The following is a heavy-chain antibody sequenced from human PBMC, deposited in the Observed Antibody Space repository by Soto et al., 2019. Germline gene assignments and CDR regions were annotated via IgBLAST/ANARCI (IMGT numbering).Heavy chain of an antibody. CDR1: GYTFSSYG. D-gene: IGHD3-10*01. CDR2: MSAFTGKA. V-gene: IGHV1-18*04. J-gene: IGHJ1*01. CDR3: ARDQRYYGSGYYYSDS. Sequence: ASVKVSCKASGYTFSSYGISWVRQAPGQGLEWVGWMSAFTGKADYAQIFQDRVTMTTDTSTSTAYMELRSLRSDDTAVYYCARDQRYYGSGYYYSDSWGEGTLVPVSS.